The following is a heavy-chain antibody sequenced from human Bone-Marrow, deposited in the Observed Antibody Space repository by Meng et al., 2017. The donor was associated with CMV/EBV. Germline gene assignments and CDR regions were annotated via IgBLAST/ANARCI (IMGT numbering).Heavy chain of an antibody. CDR3: AKDQEWVATINVRYYYYDMDV. CDR1: GFTFSSYA. D-gene: IGHD5-12*01. Sequence: GGSLRLSCAASGFTFSSYAMSWVRQAPGKGLEWVSAISGSGGSTYYADSVKGRFTISRDNSKNTLYLQMNSLRAEDTAVYYCAKDQEWVATINVRYYYYDMDVWGQGHTVNV. V-gene: IGHV3-23*01. CDR2: ISGSGGST. J-gene: IGHJ6*02.